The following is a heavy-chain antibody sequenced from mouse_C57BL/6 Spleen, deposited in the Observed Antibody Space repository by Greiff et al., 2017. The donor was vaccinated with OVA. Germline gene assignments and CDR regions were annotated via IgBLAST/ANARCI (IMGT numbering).Heavy chain of an antibody. CDR2: IYPGDGDT. D-gene: IGHD4-1*01. Sequence: VKLMESGPELVKPGASVKISCKASGYAFSSSWMNWVKQRPGKGLEWIGRIYPGDGDTNYNGKFKGKATLTADKSSSTAYMQLSSLTSEDSAVYFCARELVDYWGQGTTLTVSS. CDR3: ARELVDY. V-gene: IGHV1-82*01. CDR1: GYAFSSSW. J-gene: IGHJ2*01.